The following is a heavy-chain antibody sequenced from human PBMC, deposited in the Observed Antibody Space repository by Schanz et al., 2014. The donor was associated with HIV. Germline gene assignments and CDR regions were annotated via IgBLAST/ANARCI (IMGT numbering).Heavy chain of an antibody. D-gene: IGHD4-4*01. Sequence: QVQLGQSGGGVVQPGRSLRLSCAASGFNFNNYAMTWVRQAPGKGLEWVAVIWNDGSNTFYADSVKGRFTISRDNSKKTVFLQMNNLRAEDTAVYYCARDRLHPGNGMDVWGQGTTVTVSS. CDR1: GFNFNNYA. CDR2: IWNDGSNT. CDR3: ARDRLHPGNGMDV. J-gene: IGHJ6*02. V-gene: IGHV3-33*08.